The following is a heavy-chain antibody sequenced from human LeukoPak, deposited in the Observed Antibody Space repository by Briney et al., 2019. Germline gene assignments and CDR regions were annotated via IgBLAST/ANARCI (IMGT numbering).Heavy chain of an antibody. CDR3: ARGSPQLRFLEWLSPCYYGMDV. J-gene: IGHJ6*02. CDR1: GFTFSSYG. CDR2: IWYDGSNK. D-gene: IGHD3-3*01. Sequence: GGSLRLSCAASGFTFSSYGMHWVRQAPGKGLEWVAVIWYDGSNKYYAGSVKGRFTISRDNSKNTLYLQMNSLRAEDTAVYYCARGSPQLRFLEWLSPCYYGMDVWGQGTTVTVSS. V-gene: IGHV3-33*01.